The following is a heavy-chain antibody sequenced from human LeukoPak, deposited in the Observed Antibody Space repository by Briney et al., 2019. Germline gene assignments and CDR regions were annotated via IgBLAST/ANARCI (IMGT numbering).Heavy chain of an antibody. J-gene: IGHJ5*02. CDR2: IYTSGST. D-gene: IGHD6-19*01. CDR3: ARGRAVAGTFGDWFDP. Sequence: SETLSLTCTVSGGSISSGSYYWSWIRQPAGKGLEWIGRIYTSGSTNYNPSLKSRVTISVDTSKNQFSLKLSSVTAADTAVYYCARGRAVAGTFGDWFDPWGQGTLVTVSS. CDR1: GGSISSGSYY. V-gene: IGHV4-61*02.